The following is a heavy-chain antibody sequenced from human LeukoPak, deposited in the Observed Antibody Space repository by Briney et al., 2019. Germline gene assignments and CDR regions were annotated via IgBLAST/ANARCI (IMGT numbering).Heavy chain of an antibody. CDR2: IFGGGST. D-gene: IGHD5-18*01. CDR3: VRDGYNYGSVFDY. Sequence: PGGSLRLSCAASGFTFSSYAMSWVRQAPGKGLEWVSVIFGGGSTYYADSVKGRFTISRDNSKNTLYLQMNSLRAEDTAVYYCVRDGYNYGSVFDYWGQGTLVTVSS. J-gene: IGHJ4*02. V-gene: IGHV3-53*01. CDR1: GFTFSSYA.